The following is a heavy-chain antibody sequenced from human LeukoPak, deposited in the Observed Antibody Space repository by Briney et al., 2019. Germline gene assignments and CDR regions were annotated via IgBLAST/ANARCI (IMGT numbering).Heavy chain of an antibody. Sequence: GRSLRLSCAASGFTFDDYAMHWVRQAPGKGLEWVSGISWNSGSIGYADSVKGRFTISRDNAKNSLYLQMNSLRAEDMALYYCATSYSSGWYFFDYWGQGTLVTVSS. J-gene: IGHJ4*02. CDR2: ISWNSGSI. CDR1: GFTFDDYA. CDR3: ATSYSSGWYFFDY. V-gene: IGHV3-9*03. D-gene: IGHD6-19*01.